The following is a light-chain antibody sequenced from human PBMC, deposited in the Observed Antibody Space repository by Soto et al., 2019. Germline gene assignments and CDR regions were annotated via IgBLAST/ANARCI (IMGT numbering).Light chain of an antibody. J-gene: IGKJ5*01. Sequence: DIQMTQSPSSLSASVGDRVTITCRSSQSIRNSLNWYQQKPGNAPNLLIYAASSLQSGVPSRFSGSGSGTDFTLTISSLQPEDFATYYCQQSYRATITFGQGTRLELK. V-gene: IGKV1-39*01. CDR1: QSIRNS. CDR2: AAS. CDR3: QQSYRATIT.